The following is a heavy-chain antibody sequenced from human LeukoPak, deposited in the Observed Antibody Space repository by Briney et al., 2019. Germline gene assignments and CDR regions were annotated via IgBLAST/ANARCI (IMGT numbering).Heavy chain of an antibody. Sequence: PGGSLRLSCAAFSDQYMDWVRQAPGKGLEWVGRIGNKANSYTTEYAASVKGRFTISRDDSKNSLYLQMNSLKTVDTAVYHCTRGYSGVAIYAFDIWGQGTMVTVSS. D-gene: IGHD5-18*01. J-gene: IGHJ3*02. CDR3: TRGYSGVAIYAFDI. CDR2: IGNKANSYTT. CDR1: SDQY. V-gene: IGHV3-72*01.